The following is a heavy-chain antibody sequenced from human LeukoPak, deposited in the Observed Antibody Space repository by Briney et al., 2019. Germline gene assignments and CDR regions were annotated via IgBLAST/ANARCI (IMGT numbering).Heavy chain of an antibody. D-gene: IGHD3-16*02. CDR3: ARALRGALGELSRGDY. V-gene: IGHV1-18*04. Sequence: GASVKVSCKASGYTFTGYYMHWVRQAPGQGLEWMGWISAYNGNTNYAQKLQGRVTMTTDTSTSTAYMELRSLRSDDTAVYYCARALRGALGELSRGDYWGQGTLVTVSS. CDR1: GYTFTGYY. CDR2: ISAYNGNT. J-gene: IGHJ4*02.